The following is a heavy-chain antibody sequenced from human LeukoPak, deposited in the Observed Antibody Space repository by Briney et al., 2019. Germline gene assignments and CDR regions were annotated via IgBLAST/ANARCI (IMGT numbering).Heavy chain of an antibody. CDR3: ARDRWNYDSSGYYN. D-gene: IGHD3-22*01. CDR2: IYYSGST. CDR1: GGSISSGDYY. J-gene: IGHJ4*02. V-gene: IGHV4-30-4*08. Sequence: SQTLSLTCTVSGGSISSGDYYWSWIRQPPGKGLEWIGYIYYSGSTYYNPSLKSRVTISVDTSKNQFSLKLSSVTAADTAVYYCARDRWNYDSSGYYNWGQGTLVTVSS.